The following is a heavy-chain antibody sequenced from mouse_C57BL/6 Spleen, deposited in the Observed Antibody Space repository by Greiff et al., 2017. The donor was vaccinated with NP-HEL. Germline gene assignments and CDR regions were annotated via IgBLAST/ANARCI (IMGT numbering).Heavy chain of an antibody. CDR1: GYAFSSYW. CDR3: ARSGYYGSSSFDY. Sequence: VQLQQSGAELVKPGASVKISCKASGYAFSSYWMNWVKQRPGKGLEWIGQIYPGDGDTNYNGKFKGKATLTADKSSSTAYMQLSSLTSEDSAVYFCARSGYYGSSSFDYWGQGTTLTVSS. D-gene: IGHD1-1*01. J-gene: IGHJ2*01. CDR2: IYPGDGDT. V-gene: IGHV1-80*01.